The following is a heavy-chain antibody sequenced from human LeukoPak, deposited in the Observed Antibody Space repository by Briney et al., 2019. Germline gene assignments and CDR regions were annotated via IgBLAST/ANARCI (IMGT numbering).Heavy chain of an antibody. J-gene: IGHJ5*02. CDR2: IKQDGSEK. CDR1: GFTFSSYW. CDR3: ARDSSSSWYFWFDP. V-gene: IGHV3-7*01. Sequence: GGSLRLSCAASGFTFSSYWMSWVRQAPGKGLEWVANIKQDGSEKYYVDSVKGRFTISRDNAKNSLYLHMNSLRAEDTAVYYCARDSSSSWYFWFDPWGQGTLVTVSS. D-gene: IGHD6-13*01.